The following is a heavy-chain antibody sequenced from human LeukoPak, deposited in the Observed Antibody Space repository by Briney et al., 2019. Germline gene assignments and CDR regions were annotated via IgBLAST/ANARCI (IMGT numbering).Heavy chain of an antibody. D-gene: IGHD3-16*02. J-gene: IGHJ4*02. CDR3: ARDFELSH. Sequence: EAGGSLRLSCAASGFTFSSYGMHWVGQAPGKGLEWVALIWYDGSSKHYADSVRGRFTISRDNSKNTLYLQMNSLRAEDTAVYYCARDFELSHWGQGTLVTVSS. V-gene: IGHV3-33*01. CDR1: GFTFSSYG. CDR2: IWYDGSSK.